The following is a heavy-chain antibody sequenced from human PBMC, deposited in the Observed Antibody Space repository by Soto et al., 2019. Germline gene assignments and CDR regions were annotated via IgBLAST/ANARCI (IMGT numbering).Heavy chain of an antibody. J-gene: IGHJ5*02. V-gene: IGHV4-31*03. CDR2: IYYSGST. CDR1: GGSISSGGYY. D-gene: IGHD6-13*01. Sequence: QVQLQESGPGLVKPSQTLSLTCTVSGGSISSGGYYWSWIRQHPGKGLEWIGYIYYSGSTYYNPSRKFRVTIAVDTSKNQFSLKLSSVTAADTAVYYCARVFSDSSSFFDPWGQGTLVTVSS. CDR3: ARVFSDSSSFFDP.